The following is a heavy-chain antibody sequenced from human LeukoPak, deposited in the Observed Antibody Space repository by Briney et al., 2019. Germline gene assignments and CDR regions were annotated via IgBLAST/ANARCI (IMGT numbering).Heavy chain of an antibody. CDR1: GYTFTSYG. D-gene: IGHD6-13*01. CDR3: ARDSGSSWYENFDY. CDR2: ISAYNGNT. J-gene: IGHJ4*02. Sequence: ASVKLSCKASGYTFTSYGISWVRQAPGQGLEWMGWISAYNGNTNYAQKLQGRVTMTTDTSTSTAYMELRSLRSDDTAVYYCARDSGSSWYENFDYWGQGTLVTVSS. V-gene: IGHV1-18*04.